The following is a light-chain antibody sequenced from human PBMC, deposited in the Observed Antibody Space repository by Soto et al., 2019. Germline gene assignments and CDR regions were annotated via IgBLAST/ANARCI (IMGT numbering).Light chain of an antibody. V-gene: IGLV2-14*01. CDR3: SSYTSISTVV. CDR1: SSDVGAYKY. J-gene: IGLJ2*01. CDR2: DVS. Sequence: QSALTQPASVSGSPGQSITISCTGTSSDVGAYKYVSWYQQHPGKAPKLMIYDVSNRPSEVSNRFSGSKSGSTASLTISGLQAEDEADYYCSSYTSISTVVFGGGTQLTVL.